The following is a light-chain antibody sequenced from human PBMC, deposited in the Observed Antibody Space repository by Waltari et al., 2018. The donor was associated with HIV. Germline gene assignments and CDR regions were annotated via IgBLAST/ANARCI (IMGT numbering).Light chain of an antibody. V-gene: IGLV2-8*01. CDR1: SSDVGAYNY. CDR3: ASHAGSKDV. J-gene: IGLJ2*01. CDR2: DVT. Sequence: QSALTQPPSASGSPGQSVTISCTGTSSDVGAYNYVSWFQQHPGKAPKLMMYDVTKRPSGFPARFSGSKAGNTASLTVSGLQAEDEADYYCASHAGSKDVFGGGTRLTVL.